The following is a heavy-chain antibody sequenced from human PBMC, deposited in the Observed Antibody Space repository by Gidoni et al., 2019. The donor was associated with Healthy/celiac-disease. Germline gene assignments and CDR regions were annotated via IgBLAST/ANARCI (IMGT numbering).Heavy chain of an antibody. Sequence: VQLLESGGGLVQPGGSLRLSCAASGFTFSTYAMRWVRQAPGKGLEWVSGISGSGGSTYYADSVKGRFTISRDNSKNTLYLQMNSLRAEDTAVYYCAKWVMITFGGVIVKDFFDYWGQGTLVTVSS. CDR2: ISGSGGST. CDR3: AKWVMITFGGVIVKDFFDY. V-gene: IGHV3-23*01. D-gene: IGHD3-16*02. J-gene: IGHJ4*02. CDR1: GFTFSTYA.